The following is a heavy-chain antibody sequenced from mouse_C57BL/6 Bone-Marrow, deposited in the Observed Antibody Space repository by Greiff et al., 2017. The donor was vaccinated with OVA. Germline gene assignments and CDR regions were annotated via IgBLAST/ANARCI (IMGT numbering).Heavy chain of an antibody. D-gene: IGHD1-1*01. CDR2: INPNNGGT. J-gene: IGHJ1*03. Sequence: VQLQQPGAELVKPGASVKVSCKASGYTFTSYWMHWVKQSHGKSLEWIGDINPNNGGTSYNQKFKGKATLTVDKSSSTAYMELRSLTSEDSAVYYCARGTTVVAHWYFDVWGTGTTVTVSS. V-gene: IGHV1-26*01. CDR3: ARGTTVVAHWYFDV. CDR1: GYTFTSYW.